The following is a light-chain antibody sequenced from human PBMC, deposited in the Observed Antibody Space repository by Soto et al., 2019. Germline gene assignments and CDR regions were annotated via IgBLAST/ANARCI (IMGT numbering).Light chain of an antibody. CDR1: QSVSSY. Sequence: EIVMTQSPLTLSVSPGERATLSCRASQSVSSYLAWYQQKPGQAHRLLIYDASNRATGIPARFSGSGSGTDFTLTISSLEPEDFAVYYCQQRSNWLTFGGGTKVDIK. J-gene: IGKJ4*01. V-gene: IGKV3-11*01. CDR2: DAS. CDR3: QQRSNWLT.